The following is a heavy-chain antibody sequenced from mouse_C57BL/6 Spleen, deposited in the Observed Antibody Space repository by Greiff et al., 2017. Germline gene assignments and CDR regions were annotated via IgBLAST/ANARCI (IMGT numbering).Heavy chain of an antibody. CDR2: ISYDGSN. CDR3: ARDDYSVGFAY. CDR1: GYSITSGYY. Sequence: EVKVEESGPGLVKPSQSLSLTCSVTGYSITSGYYWNWIRQFPGNKLEWMGYISYDGSNNYNPSLKNRISITRDTSKNQFFLKLNSVTTEDTATYYCARDDYSVGFAYWGQGTLVTVSA. J-gene: IGHJ3*01. V-gene: IGHV3-6*01. D-gene: IGHD1-1*01.